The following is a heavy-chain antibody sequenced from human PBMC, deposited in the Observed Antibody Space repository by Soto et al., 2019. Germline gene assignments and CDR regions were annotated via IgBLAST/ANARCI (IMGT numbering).Heavy chain of an antibody. J-gene: IGHJ4*02. D-gene: IGHD1-26*01. CDR1: GGSISDYY. V-gene: IGHV4-59*01. CDR2: IYHSGTT. CDR3: ARVVGAIDY. Sequence: QVQLQESGPGLVKPSETLSLTCTVSGGSISDYYWSWIWQPPGKGLEWVGHIYHSGTTNYNPSLKSRVTMSVDTSKKQFSLRLSSVTAADTAVYYCARVVGAIDYWGQGTLVTVSS.